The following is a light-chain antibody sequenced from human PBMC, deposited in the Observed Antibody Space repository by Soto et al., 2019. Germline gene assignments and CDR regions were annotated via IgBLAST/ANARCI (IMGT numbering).Light chain of an antibody. Sequence: EIVMTQSPATLSVSPGERATLSCRASQSVSRINVAWYQQKPGQAPRLLIYGASTRATGIPGRFSGSGSGTEFTLTISSLQSEDFAVYYCQQYNSWPFTVGPGTKVDIK. CDR3: QQYNSWPFT. V-gene: IGKV3-15*01. CDR2: GAS. J-gene: IGKJ3*01. CDR1: QSVSRIN.